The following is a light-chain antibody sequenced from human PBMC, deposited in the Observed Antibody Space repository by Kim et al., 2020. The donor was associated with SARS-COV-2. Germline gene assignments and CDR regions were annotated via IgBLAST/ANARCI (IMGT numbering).Light chain of an antibody. J-gene: IGKJ1*01. V-gene: IGKV3-15*01. CDR1: QNIANN. CDR3: QHWGT. Sequence: EIEVTQSPATLSVSPGEGATLSCRASQNIANNLGWYQQKPGQPPRLLVYGASTRATGVPARFSGGGSGTEFTLSISSLQSEDFAVYYCQHWGTFGQGTKEDIK. CDR2: GAS.